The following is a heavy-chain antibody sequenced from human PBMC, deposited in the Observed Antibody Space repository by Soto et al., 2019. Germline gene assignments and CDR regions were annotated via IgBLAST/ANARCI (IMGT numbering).Heavy chain of an antibody. D-gene: IGHD3-9*01. V-gene: IGHV1-69*01. CDR2: IIPIFGTA. CDR1: GGTFSSYA. J-gene: IGHJ4*02. Sequence: QVQLVQSGAEVKKPGSSVKVSCKASGGTFSSYAISWVRQAPGQGLEWMGGIIPIFGTANYAQKFQGRVTITADESTSTAYMERSGLRSEDTAVYYCARCGGGSGYFDQRAFDYWGQGTLVTVSS. CDR3: ARCGGGSGYFDQRAFDY.